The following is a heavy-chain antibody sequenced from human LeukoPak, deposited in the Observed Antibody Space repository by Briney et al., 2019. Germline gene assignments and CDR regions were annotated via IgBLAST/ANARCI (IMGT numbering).Heavy chain of an antibody. D-gene: IGHD1-7*01. Sequence: SETLSLTCTVSRGSITGYYWSWIRQPPGKGLEWIGYIYHSGTTNYNPSLKSRVIMSVDTSKNHFSLKLYSVTAAGAAIYYCARHTSNSNYSPWRVFDNWGQGTLVTVSS. CDR2: IYHSGTT. CDR1: RGSITGYY. CDR3: ARHTSNSNYSPWRVFDN. J-gene: IGHJ4*02. V-gene: IGHV4-59*08.